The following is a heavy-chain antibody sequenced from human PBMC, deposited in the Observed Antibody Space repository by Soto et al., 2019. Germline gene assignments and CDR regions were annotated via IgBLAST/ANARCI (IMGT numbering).Heavy chain of an antibody. V-gene: IGHV4-39*01. CDR2: FYYSGTSGTT. Sequence: SATLSLTCTVSGGSMSSGTYYWGWIRQPPGKGLEWIGSFYYSGTSGTTHYNPSLKSRVTISIDTSKNQFSLKMTSVTAADTAVFYCTRGLFSGSQYSGGWYYFDSWGQGTMVTVSS. D-gene: IGHD1-26*01. CDR1: GGSMSSGTYY. CDR3: TRGLFSGSQYSGGWYYFDS. J-gene: IGHJ4*02.